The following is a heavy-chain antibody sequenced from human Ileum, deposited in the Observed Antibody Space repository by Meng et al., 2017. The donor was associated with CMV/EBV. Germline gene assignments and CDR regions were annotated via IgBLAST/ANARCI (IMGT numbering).Heavy chain of an antibody. Sequence: GESLKISCTASGFTFDDYAMYWVRQAPGKGLEWVAVISYDGSNKDYADSVKGRFTISTDNSENTLYLQMNSLTAEDTAVYFCARDGGIACCTNYYGMDVWGQGTTVTVSS. J-gene: IGHJ6*02. CDR1: GFTFDDYA. V-gene: IGHV3-30-3*01. D-gene: IGHD3-16*01. CDR3: ARDGGIACCTNYYGMDV. CDR2: ISYDGSNK.